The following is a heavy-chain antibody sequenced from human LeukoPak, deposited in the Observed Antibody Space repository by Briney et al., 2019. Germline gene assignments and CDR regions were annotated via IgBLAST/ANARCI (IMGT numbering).Heavy chain of an antibody. Sequence: SETLSPTCTVSGGSISSSSYYWGWIRQPPGKGLEWIGSIYYSGSTYYNPSLKSRVTISVDTSKNQFSLKLSSVTAADTAVYYCRAVVTAREWDYWGQGTLVTVSS. J-gene: IGHJ4*02. V-gene: IGHV4-39*01. D-gene: IGHD2-21*02. CDR1: GGSISSSSYY. CDR2: IYYSGST. CDR3: RAVVTAREWDY.